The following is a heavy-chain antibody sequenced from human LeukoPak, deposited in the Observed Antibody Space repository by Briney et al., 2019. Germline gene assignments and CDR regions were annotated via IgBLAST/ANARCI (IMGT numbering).Heavy chain of an antibody. Sequence: SETLSLTCTVSGGSINTYSYYWAWIRQPPGKGLEWIGSIYCTGNTYYNPSLESRVTISVDTSKNQFSLKLSSVTAADTAVYYCARHPRYSSSYGAYFEYWGQGTLFTVSS. CDR1: GGSINTYSYY. V-gene: IGHV4-39*01. CDR3: ARHPRYSSSYGAYFEY. D-gene: IGHD6-6*01. CDR2: IYCTGNT. J-gene: IGHJ4*02.